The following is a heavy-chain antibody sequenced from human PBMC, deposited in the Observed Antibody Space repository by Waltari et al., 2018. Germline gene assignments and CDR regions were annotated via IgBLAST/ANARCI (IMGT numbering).Heavy chain of an antibody. D-gene: IGHD3-10*01. V-gene: IGHV1-2*02. CDR3: VRTSYFYGSGTYSSLDS. J-gene: IGHJ4*02. CDR2: INPNSGAT. Sequence: QVQLLPSGAEVTKPGASVKLSCQASGYTFNEYFMHWVRQAPGQGLEWVGLINPNSGATNYAQRFPGRVIMTRDTSIRPASMELRSLRSDDTAVYYCVRTSYFYGSGTYSSLDSWGQGTLVTVSS. CDR1: GYTFNEYF.